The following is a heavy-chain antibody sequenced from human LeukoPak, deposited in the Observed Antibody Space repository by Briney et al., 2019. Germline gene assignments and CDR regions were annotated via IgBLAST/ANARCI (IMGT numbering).Heavy chain of an antibody. V-gene: IGHV1-24*01. Sequence: ASVKVPCKVSGYTLTELSMHWVRQAPGKGLEWMGGFDPEDGETIYALKFQGRVTMTEDTSTDTAYMELSSLRSEDTAVYYCATSATHYYDSSGYYPDFDYWGQGTLVTVSS. J-gene: IGHJ4*02. CDR2: FDPEDGET. D-gene: IGHD3-22*01. CDR1: GYTLTELS. CDR3: ATSATHYYDSSGYYPDFDY.